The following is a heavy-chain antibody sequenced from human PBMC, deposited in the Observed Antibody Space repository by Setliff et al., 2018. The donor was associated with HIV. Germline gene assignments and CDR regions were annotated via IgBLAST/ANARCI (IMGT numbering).Heavy chain of an antibody. CDR3: ARKVWDYDILTGYSYYYYMDV. D-gene: IGHD3-9*01. CDR1: GFTFSDYY. Sequence: GGSLRLSCAASGFTFSDYYMSWIRQAPGKGLVWVSRINTDASDTTYADSVKGRFTISRDNAKNSLYLQMNSLRAEDTAVYYCARKVWDYDILTGYSYYYYMDVWGKGTTVTVSS. CDR2: INTDASDT. V-gene: IGHV3-11*03. J-gene: IGHJ6*03.